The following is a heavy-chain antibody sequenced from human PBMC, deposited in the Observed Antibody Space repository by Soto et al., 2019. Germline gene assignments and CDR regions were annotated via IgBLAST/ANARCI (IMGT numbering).Heavy chain of an antibody. J-gene: IGHJ4*02. Sequence: QVQLVESGGGVVQPGRSLRLSCAASGFTFSSYAMHWVRQAPGKGLELVAVISYDGSNKYYADSVKGRFTISRDNAKNTLYLQMNSLRAEDTAVSYCAREGLIAAFYYWGQGTLVTVSS. CDR1: GFTFSSYA. CDR2: ISYDGSNK. D-gene: IGHD6-6*01. CDR3: AREGLIAAFYY. V-gene: IGHV3-30-3*01.